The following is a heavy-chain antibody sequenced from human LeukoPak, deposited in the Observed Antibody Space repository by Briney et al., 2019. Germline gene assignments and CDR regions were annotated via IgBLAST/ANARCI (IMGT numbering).Heavy chain of an antibody. J-gene: IGHJ4*02. D-gene: IGHD1-14*01. V-gene: IGHV3-21*01. CDR2: IDSSGSSK. CDR3: AREGRTEAFDY. CDR1: GFTFSSYA. Sequence: GGSLRLSCAASGFTFSSYAVNWVRQAPGKGLEWVSSIDSSGSSKYYADSLKGRFTISRDNAKNSLYLQMSSLRAEDTAVYYCAREGRTEAFDYWGQGTLATVSS.